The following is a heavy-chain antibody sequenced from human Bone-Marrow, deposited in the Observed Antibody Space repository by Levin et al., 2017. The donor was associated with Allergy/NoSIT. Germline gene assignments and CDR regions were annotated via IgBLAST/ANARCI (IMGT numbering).Heavy chain of an antibody. D-gene: IGHD6-13*01. CDR1: GFTFSSYW. J-gene: IGHJ1*01. Sequence: GGSLRLSCAASGFTFSSYWMSWVRQAPGKGLEWVANIKQDGSEKYYVDSVKGRFTISRDNAKNSLYLQMNSLRAEDTAVYYCARGGPQGQQLVTAEYFQHWGQGTLVTVSS. CDR3: ARGGPQGQQLVTAEYFQH. V-gene: IGHV3-7*01. CDR2: IKQDGSEK.